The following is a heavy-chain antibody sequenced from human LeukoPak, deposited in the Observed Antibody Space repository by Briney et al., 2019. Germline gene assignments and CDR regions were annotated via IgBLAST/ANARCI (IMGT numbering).Heavy chain of an antibody. CDR1: GFTFSSHE. Sequence: PGRSLRLSCAASGFTFSSHEMNWVRQAPGKGLEWVSYISNSGSTIYYADSVRGRFTISRDNAKNSLYLQMNSLRAEDTAVYYCARRGIQLWPHDDYWGQGTLVTVSS. V-gene: IGHV3-48*03. CDR3: ARRGIQLWPHDDY. J-gene: IGHJ4*02. CDR2: ISNSGSTI. D-gene: IGHD5-18*01.